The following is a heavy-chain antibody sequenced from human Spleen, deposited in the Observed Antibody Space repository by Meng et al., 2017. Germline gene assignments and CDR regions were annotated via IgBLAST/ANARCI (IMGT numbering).Heavy chain of an antibody. CDR2: INTITGNP. D-gene: IGHD6-13*01. CDR1: GYTFSRYT. V-gene: IGHV7-4-1*02. Sequence: QVELLQTGSELRTPGASVKVSCKASGYTFSRYTRNWVRQAPGQGLEWMGWINTITGNPKYAQAFTGRFVFSLDTSVSTAYLQISSLQAEDTAVYYCARDPGYTTSWYSFDYWGQGTLVTVSS. J-gene: IGHJ4*02. CDR3: ARDPGYTTSWYSFDY.